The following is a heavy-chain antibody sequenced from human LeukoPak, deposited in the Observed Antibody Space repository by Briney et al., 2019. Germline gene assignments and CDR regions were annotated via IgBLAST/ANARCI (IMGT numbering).Heavy chain of an antibody. CDR2: IKSKTDGGTT. V-gene: IGHV3-15*01. Sequence: GGSLRLSCAASGFTFSNAWMSWVRQAPGKGLEWVARIKSKTDGGTTDYAAPVKGRFTISRDDSKNTLNLQMNSLKNEDTAVYYCVVITRGDAFDIWGQGTMVTVSS. CDR3: VVITRGDAFDI. J-gene: IGHJ3*02. CDR1: GFTFSNAW. D-gene: IGHD3-22*01.